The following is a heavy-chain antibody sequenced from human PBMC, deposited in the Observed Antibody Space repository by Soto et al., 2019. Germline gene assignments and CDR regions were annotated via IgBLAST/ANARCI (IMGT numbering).Heavy chain of an antibody. CDR3: SRDDSDWFFN. V-gene: IGHV4-30-2*01. CDR1: DGSISSGGYS. CDR2: IYHSGST. D-gene: IGHD3-9*01. Sequence: SETLSLTCAVSDGSISSGGYSWSWIRQPPGKGLEWIGYIYHSGSTYYNPSLKSRVTISVDRSKNQFSLKLSSVTAADTAVYYCSRDDSDWFFNWGRGTLVTVS. J-gene: IGHJ4*02.